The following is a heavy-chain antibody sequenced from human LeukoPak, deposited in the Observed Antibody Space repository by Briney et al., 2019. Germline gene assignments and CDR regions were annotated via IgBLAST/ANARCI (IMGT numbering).Heavy chain of an antibody. D-gene: IGHD6-19*01. J-gene: IGHJ2*01. CDR1: AYSISSGYY. Sequence: SETLSLTCTVSAYSISSGYYWGWIRQPPGKGLEWIGSIYYSGNTYYNPSLKSRVTISADTSKNQFSLKLTSVTAADTAVYYCASNQWPKWYFDLWGRGTLVTVSS. CDR3: ASNQWPKWYFDL. CDR2: IYYSGNT. V-gene: IGHV4-38-2*02.